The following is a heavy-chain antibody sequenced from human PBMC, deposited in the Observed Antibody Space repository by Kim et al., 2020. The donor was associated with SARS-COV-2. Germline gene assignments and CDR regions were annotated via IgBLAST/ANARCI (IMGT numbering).Heavy chain of an antibody. J-gene: IGHJ5*02. D-gene: IGHD2-15*01. CDR1: GYTFTSYG. Sequence: ASVKVSCKASGYTFTSYGISWVRQAPGQGLEWMGWISAYNGNTNYAQKLQGRVTMTKDTSTSTAYMELRSLRSDDTAVYYCARDQVVVAATPWFDPWGQGTLDTVSS. CDR2: ISAYNGNT. V-gene: IGHV1-18*04. CDR3: ARDQVVVAATPWFDP.